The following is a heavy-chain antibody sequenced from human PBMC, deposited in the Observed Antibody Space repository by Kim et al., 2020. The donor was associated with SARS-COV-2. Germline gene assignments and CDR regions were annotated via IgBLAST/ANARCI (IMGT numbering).Heavy chain of an antibody. CDR3: GTGGSSPVPWWFDR. CDR2: ISSSSTII. CDR1: GFTFSDYA. V-gene: IGHV3-48*04. D-gene: IGHD2-15*01. J-gene: IGHJ5*02. Sequence: GGSLRLSCVASGFTFSDYAMNWVRQAPGKGLEWISYISSSSTIINYADSVRGRITISRDNAENSLYLQLNSLRAEDTAMYFCGTGGSSPVPWWFDRWGQG.